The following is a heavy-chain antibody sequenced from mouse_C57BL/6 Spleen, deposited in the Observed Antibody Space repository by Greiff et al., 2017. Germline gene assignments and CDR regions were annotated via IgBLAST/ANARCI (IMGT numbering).Heavy chain of an antibody. CDR2: IDPSDSYT. Sequence: VKLQQPGAELVMPGASVKLSCKASGYTFTSYWMHWVKQRPGQGLEWIGEIDPSDSYTNYNQKFKGKSTLTVDKSSSTAYMQLSSLTSEDSAVYYCARSLFLPPNAMDYWGQGTSVTVSS. J-gene: IGHJ4*01. CDR1: GYTFTSYW. D-gene: IGHD6-1*01. V-gene: IGHV1-69*01. CDR3: ARSLFLPPNAMDY.